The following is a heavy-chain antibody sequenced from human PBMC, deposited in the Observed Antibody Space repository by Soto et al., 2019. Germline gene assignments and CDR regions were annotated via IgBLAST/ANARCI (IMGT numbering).Heavy chain of an antibody. CDR2: ISGSGATT. Sequence: TASGFTFSSYAMTWVRQAPGKGLEWVSGISGSGATTSYADSVKGRFTGSRDNSKNTLYLQMNSLRVEDTAVYHCAKLRYFDWSAYNWFEYWGQGTPVIVSS. D-gene: IGHD3-9*01. CDR3: AKLRYFDWSAYNWFEY. CDR1: GFTFSSYA. J-gene: IGHJ5*01. V-gene: IGHV3-23*01.